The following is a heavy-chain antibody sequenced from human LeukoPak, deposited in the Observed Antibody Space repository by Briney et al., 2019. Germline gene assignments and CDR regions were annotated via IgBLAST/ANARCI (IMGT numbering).Heavy chain of an antibody. CDR1: GGSISSYY. J-gene: IGHJ6*03. CDR2: IYYSGST. CDR3: ARGVKGYYGSGSYYGYYYMDV. D-gene: IGHD3-10*01. Sequence: NPSETLSLTCTVSGGSISSYYWSWIRHPPGKGLEWIGYIYYSGSTNYNPSLKSRVTISVDTSKNQFCLKLSSVTAADTAVYYRARGVKGYYGSGSYYGYYYMDVWGKGTTVTVSS. V-gene: IGHV4-59*01.